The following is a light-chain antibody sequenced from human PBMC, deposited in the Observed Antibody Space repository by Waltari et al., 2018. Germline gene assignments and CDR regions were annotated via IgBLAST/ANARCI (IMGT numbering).Light chain of an antibody. CDR1: QTISRSH. V-gene: IGKV3-20*01. CDR3: QQSDSLPGT. CDR2: GAS. Sequence: ETVLTQFPGTLSLSPGDSATLSCRASQTISRSHLAWYQQKPDRSPRLLIYGASKRATGVPDRFSGSGSGTDFSLTISSLEPEDLAVYYCQQSDSLPGTFGQGTKLEIK. J-gene: IGKJ2*01.